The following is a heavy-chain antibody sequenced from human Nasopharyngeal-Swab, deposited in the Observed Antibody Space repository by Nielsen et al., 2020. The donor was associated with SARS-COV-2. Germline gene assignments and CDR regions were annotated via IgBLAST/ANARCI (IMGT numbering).Heavy chain of an antibody. V-gene: IGHV3-74*01. Sequence: GGSLRLSCAASGFTFSSFWMHWVCQVPGKGLVWISRISGDGSSTSYADSVKGRLTISRDNAKNTLYLQINTLTGEDTAVYHCARGSGPHGSWDYWGQGTLVTVSS. CDR2: ISGDGSST. D-gene: IGHD6-19*01. CDR1: GFTFSSFW. J-gene: IGHJ4*02. CDR3: ARGSGPHGSWDY.